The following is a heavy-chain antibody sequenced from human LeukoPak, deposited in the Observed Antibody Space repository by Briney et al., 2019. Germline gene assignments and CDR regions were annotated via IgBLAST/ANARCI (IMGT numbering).Heavy chain of an antibody. CDR1: GGSISSYY. CDR2: IYYGGST. D-gene: IGHD6-13*01. V-gene: IGHV4-59*12. Sequence: SETLSLTCTVSGGSISSYYWSWIRQPPGKGLEWIGYIYYGGSTNYNPSLKSRLSISLDTSKNQFSLKLSSVTAADTAVYYCAREQQLVHSFDYWGQGTLVTVSS. CDR3: AREQQLVHSFDY. J-gene: IGHJ4*02.